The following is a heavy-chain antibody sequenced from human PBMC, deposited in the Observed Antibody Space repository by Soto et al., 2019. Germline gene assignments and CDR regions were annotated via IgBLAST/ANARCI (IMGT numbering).Heavy chain of an antibody. CDR2: IYPGDSDT. Sequence: GESLKISCKGSGYSFISYWIGWVRQMPGKGLEWMGIIYPGDSDTRYSPSFQGQVTINPDTSKNQFSLQLNSVTPEDTAVYYCARVQHPAYFDNWGQGTPVTVPQ. V-gene: IGHV5-51*01. J-gene: IGHJ4*02. CDR3: ARVQHPAYFDN. CDR1: GYSFISYW.